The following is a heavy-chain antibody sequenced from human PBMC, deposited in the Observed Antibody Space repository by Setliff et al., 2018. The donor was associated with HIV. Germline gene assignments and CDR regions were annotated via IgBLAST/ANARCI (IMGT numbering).Heavy chain of an antibody. CDR3: AREGTGLYYDSLDAFDI. Sequence: SETLSLTCAVSNYSINSGYYWGWIRQPPGKGLEWIGSIYHSGSTYYNPSLKSRVTISVDTSKNQVSLRLTSVTATDTAVYYCAREGTGLYYDSLDAFDIWGQGTMVTVSS. V-gene: IGHV4-38-2*02. D-gene: IGHD3-22*01. CDR2: IYHSGST. CDR1: NYSINSGYY. J-gene: IGHJ3*02.